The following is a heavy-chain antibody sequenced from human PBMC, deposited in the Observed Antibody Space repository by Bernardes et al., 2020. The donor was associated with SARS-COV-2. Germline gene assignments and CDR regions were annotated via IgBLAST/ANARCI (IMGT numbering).Heavy chain of an antibody. CDR3: TRGVEIAGEVVLYYYGVDV. D-gene: IGHD2-21*01. Sequence: SESLSLTCAVSGDSVSSASYYWAWLRQPPGLGLEWLCNISYDASTYYSPSLQSRVTISVEMSKNQFSLKLSSVTAADTAVYYCTRGVEIAGEVVLYYYGVDVWGEGTTVNVSS. J-gene: IGHJ6*04. CDR1: GDSVSSASYY. CDR2: ISYDAST. V-gene: IGHV4-39*01.